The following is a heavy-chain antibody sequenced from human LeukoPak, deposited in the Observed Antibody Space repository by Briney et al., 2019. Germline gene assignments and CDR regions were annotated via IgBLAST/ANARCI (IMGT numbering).Heavy chain of an antibody. CDR1: GVTFSSYA. J-gene: IGHJ5*02. CDR2: ISGSGGST. Sequence: GGSLRLSCAAYGVTFSSYALSWVRQAPGKGLEWVSAISGSGGSTYYADSVKGRFTISRDNSKNTLYLQMNSLRAEDTAVYNCSKNQMGYSYGPNCLDPWGQGTLVTVSS. D-gene: IGHD5-18*01. CDR3: SKNQMGYSYGPNCLDP. V-gene: IGHV3-23*01.